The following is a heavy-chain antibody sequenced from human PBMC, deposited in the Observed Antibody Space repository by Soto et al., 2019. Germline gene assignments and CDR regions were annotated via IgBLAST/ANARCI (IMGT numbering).Heavy chain of an antibody. CDR3: ARGPGGPDGPGDY. CDR2: INAGNGNR. V-gene: IGHV1-3*01. CDR1: GYTFTIYA. Sequence: ASVKVSCKASGYTFTIYAMHWVRQAPGQRLEWMGWINAGNGNRKYSQKFQGRVTITRDTSASTAYMELSSLRSEDTAVYYCARGPGGPDGPGDYWGQGTLVTVSS. D-gene: IGHD2-15*01. J-gene: IGHJ4*02.